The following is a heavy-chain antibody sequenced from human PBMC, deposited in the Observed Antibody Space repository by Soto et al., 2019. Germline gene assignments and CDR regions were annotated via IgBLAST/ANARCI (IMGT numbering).Heavy chain of an antibody. CDR2: IYYLGNT. CDR1: GGSVSNTHW. V-gene: IGHV4-4*02. Sequence: QVQLQESGPGLVKPSETLSLSCAVSGGSVSNTHWWSWVRQPPGKGLEWIGAIYYLGNTNYNPSLKSRVTISLDKSKNQFSLNLSSVTAADTAVYYCLRDRDVVEITTPRGVNYFDPWGQGTLVSVSS. CDR3: LRDRDVVEITTPRGVNYFDP. D-gene: IGHD3-22*01. J-gene: IGHJ5*02.